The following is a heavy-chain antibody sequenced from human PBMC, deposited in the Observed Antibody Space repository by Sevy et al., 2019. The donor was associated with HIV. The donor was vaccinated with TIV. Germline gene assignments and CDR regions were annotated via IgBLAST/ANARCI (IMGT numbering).Heavy chain of an antibody. CDR2: ISGSGGST. J-gene: IGHJ3*02. CDR1: GLTFTSYA. Sequence: GGSLRLSCAASGLTFTSYAMNWVRQAPGKGVEWVSTISGSGGSTYYGDSVKGRFTISRDNSKNTLYLQMSSLRAEDTAVYYCAKDRYEGSGYYPEGAFDIWGQGTKVTVSS. CDR3: AKDRYEGSGYYPEGAFDI. D-gene: IGHD3-22*01. V-gene: IGHV3-23*01.